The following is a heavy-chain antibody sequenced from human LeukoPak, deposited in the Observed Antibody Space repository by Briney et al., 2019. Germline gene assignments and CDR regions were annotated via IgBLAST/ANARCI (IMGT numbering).Heavy chain of an antibody. J-gene: IGHJ5*02. CDR3: ARDRKMELRVFWFDP. V-gene: IGHV4-34*01. D-gene: IGHD1-7*01. CDR1: GGSISSYY. Sequence: PSETLSLTCTVSGGSISSYYWSWIRQPPGKGLEWIGEINHSGSTNYNPSLKSRVTISVDTSKNQLSLKLSSVTAADTAVYYCARDRKMELRVFWFDPWGQGTLVTVSS. CDR2: INHSGST.